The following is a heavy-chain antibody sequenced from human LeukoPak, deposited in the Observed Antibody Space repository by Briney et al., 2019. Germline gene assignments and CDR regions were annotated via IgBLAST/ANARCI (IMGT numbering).Heavy chain of an antibody. CDR1: GASISSGHN. Sequence: SETLSLTCSVSGASISSGHNWGWIRQPPGKGLEWIGSIYHSGTTYYNPSLKSRVTISVDTSKNHFSLRLTSLTAADTAVYYCAREGSRRLYMDVWGRGTTITVSS. D-gene: IGHD2-15*01. CDR2: IYHSGTT. J-gene: IGHJ6*03. V-gene: IGHV4-38-2*02. CDR3: AREGSRRLYMDV.